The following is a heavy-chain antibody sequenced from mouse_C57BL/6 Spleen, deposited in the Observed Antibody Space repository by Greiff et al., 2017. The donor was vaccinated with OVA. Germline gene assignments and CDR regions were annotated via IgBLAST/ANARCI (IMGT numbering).Heavy chain of an antibody. CDR1: GYTFTSYW. Sequence: VQLQQPGAELVKPGASVKLSCKASGYTFTSYWMHWVKQRPGQGLEWIGMIHPNSGSTNYNEKFKNKATLTVDKSSSTAYMQLSSLTSEDSAVYYCARSGFDYCMDYWGQGTSVTVSS. CDR3: ARSGFDYCMDY. D-gene: IGHD2-4*01. CDR2: IHPNSGST. J-gene: IGHJ4*01. V-gene: IGHV1-64*01.